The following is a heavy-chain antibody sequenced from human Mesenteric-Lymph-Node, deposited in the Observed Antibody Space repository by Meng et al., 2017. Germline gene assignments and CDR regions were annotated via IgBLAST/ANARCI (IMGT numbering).Heavy chain of an antibody. CDR2: ISPSGDTT. Sequence: GGSLRLSCGASGFTFSDFAMTWVRQVPGKGLQWVSSISPSGDTTYSVDSVKGRFSISRDNAKNSLYLQMNSLRAEDTAVYYCARPHVDTAMAHYFDYWGQGTLVTVSS. CDR3: ARPHVDTAMAHYFDY. D-gene: IGHD5-18*01. CDR1: GFTFSDFA. V-gene: IGHV3-23*01. J-gene: IGHJ4*02.